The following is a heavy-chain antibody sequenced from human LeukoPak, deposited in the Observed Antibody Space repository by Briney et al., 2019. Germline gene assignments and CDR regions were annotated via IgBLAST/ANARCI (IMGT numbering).Heavy chain of an antibody. CDR3: ARDLGGGDPYYFDY. V-gene: IGHV4-30-2*01. CDR1: GGSISSGGYS. J-gene: IGHJ4*02. CDR2: IYHSGST. D-gene: IGHD2-21*02. Sequence: PSQTLSLTCAVSGGSISSGGYSWSWIRQPPGKGLEWIGYIYHSGSTYYNPSLKSRVTISVDRSKNRFSLKLSSVTAADTAVYYCARDLGGGDPYYFDYWGQGTLVTVSS.